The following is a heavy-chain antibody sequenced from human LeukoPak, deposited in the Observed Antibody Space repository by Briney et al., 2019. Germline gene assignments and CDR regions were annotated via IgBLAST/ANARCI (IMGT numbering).Heavy chain of an antibody. J-gene: IGHJ5*02. CDR1: GYTFTTYY. V-gene: IGHV1-46*01. CDR3: ARALPHRRLMDTTMEQHWFDP. Sequence: ASVKVSCKASGYTFTTYYMHWMRQAPGQGLEWMGLINPSGGSTRYAQKFQGRVTMTRDMSTSTVYMELSSLRSEDTAVYYCARALPHRRLMDTTMEQHWFDPWGQGTLVTVSS. CDR2: INPSGGST. D-gene: IGHD5-18*01.